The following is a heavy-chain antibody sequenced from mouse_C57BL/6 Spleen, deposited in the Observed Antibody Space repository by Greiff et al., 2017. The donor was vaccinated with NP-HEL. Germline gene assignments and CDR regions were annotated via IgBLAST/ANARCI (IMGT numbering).Heavy chain of an antibody. D-gene: IGHD1-1*01. CDR1: GYAFSSSW. V-gene: IGHV1-82*01. CDR3: ASPHYGSSRFDY. J-gene: IGHJ2*01. CDR2: IYPGDGDT. Sequence: QVQLQQSGPELVKPGASVKISCKASGYAFSSSWMNWVKQRPGKGLEWIGRIYPGDGDTNYNGKFKGKATLTADKSSSTAYMQISSLTSEDSAVYFCASPHYGSSRFDYWGQGTTLTVSS.